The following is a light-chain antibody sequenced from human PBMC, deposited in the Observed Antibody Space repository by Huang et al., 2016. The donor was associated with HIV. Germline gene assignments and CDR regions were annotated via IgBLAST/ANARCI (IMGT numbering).Light chain of an antibody. CDR3: QQRSDWPLT. CDR2: DTS. V-gene: IGKV3-11*01. J-gene: IGKJ4*01. Sequence: EIVLTQSPATLSLSPGESAALFCRASHSLGGNLAWYHKRPGQAPRLLIYDTSNRATGIPARFTGSGSGTYYTLTISSLEPEDFAVYYCQQRSDWPLTFGGGTKVDIK. CDR1: HSLGGN.